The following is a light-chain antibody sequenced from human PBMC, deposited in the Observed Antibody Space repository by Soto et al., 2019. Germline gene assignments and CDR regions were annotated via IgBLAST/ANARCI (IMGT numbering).Light chain of an antibody. Sequence: ESLLTQSPGTLSLSPGGRATLSCXAXQSVSSSYLAWYQQKPAQAPRLXXYGASTRATGIPARFSGSGSATEFTLTISNLQSEDFAVYFCQQYHNWPPITFGQGTRLEIK. V-gene: IGKV3-20*01. CDR3: QQYHNWPPIT. CDR1: QSVSSSY. CDR2: GAS. J-gene: IGKJ5*01.